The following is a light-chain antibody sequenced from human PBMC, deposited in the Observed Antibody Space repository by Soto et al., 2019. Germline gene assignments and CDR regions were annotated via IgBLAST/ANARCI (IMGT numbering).Light chain of an antibody. J-gene: IGKJ1*01. Sequence: VLSQSRVRLALGPGETATLSCRASQSVPSTYFAWYQQKSGQPPRLLISGTSNRATGIPDRFSGSGSGRDFTLTISRLEPEDFAVYFCQQFGNSPWTFGQGTKVDIK. V-gene: IGKV3-20*01. CDR1: QSVPSTY. CDR3: QQFGNSPWT. CDR2: GTS.